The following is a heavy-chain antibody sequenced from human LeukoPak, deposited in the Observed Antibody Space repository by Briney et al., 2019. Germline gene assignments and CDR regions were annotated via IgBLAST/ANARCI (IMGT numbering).Heavy chain of an antibody. J-gene: IGHJ4*02. CDR3: AYGSGSYLVDY. Sequence: PSETLSLTCTVSGGSISSGDYYWSWIRQPPGKGLEWIGYIYYSGSTYYNPSLKSRVTISVVTSKNQFSLKLSSVTAADTAVYYCAYGSGSYLVDYWGQGTLVTVSS. CDR2: IYYSGST. V-gene: IGHV4-30-4*01. CDR1: GGSISSGDYY. D-gene: IGHD3-10*01.